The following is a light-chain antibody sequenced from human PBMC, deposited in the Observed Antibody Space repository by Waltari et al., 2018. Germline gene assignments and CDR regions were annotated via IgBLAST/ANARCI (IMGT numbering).Light chain of an antibody. CDR1: QTISYSSNNKNY. CDR2: WAS. CDR3: QQYYSVPLT. V-gene: IGKV4-1*01. Sequence: DIVMTQSPDSLAASLGERATINCKSSQTISYSSNNKNYLAWHQKKPGQPPRLLISWASSRESGVPDRFSGSGSGTDFTLTISSLQVEDVAIYYCQQYYSVPLTFGQGTKVGIK. J-gene: IGKJ1*01.